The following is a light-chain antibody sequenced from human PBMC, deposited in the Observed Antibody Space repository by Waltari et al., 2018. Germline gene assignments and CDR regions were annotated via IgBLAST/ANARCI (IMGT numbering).Light chain of an antibody. CDR2: DDS. CDR1: NIGSKS. J-gene: IGLJ2*01. Sequence: SYVLTQPPSVSVAPGKTARITCGGNNIGSKSVHWYQQKPGQAPVLVVYDDSDRPSGIPGRFSGSKSGNTATLTISRVEAGDEADYYCQVWDSSSEHHVVFGGGTKLTVL. CDR3: QVWDSSSEHHVV. V-gene: IGLV3-21*03.